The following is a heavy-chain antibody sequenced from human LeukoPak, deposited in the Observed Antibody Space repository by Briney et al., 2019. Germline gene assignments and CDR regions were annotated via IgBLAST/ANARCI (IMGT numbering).Heavy chain of an antibody. D-gene: IGHD3-22*01. CDR2: IRHDGSNK. J-gene: IGHJ3*02. CDR3: AKLLDYYDSSGSLDAFDI. Sequence: PGGSLRLSCTASGFTFSSYAMSWVRQAPGKGLEWVAFIRHDGSNKYYADSVKGRFTVSRDNSKNTLYLQMNSLRAEDTAVYYCAKLLDYYDSSGSLDAFDIWGQGTMVTVSS. V-gene: IGHV3-30*02. CDR1: GFTFSSYA.